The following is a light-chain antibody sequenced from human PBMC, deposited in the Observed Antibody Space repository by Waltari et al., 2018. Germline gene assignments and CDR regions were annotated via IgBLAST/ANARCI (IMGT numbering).Light chain of an antibody. Sequence: SYELTQAHSVSVSPGQTATIPCSGDTLEKKLTSWYQQKPGQPPVLVLYQDTKRPSGISERFSGSNSGDTATLTITGTQTTDEADYYCQAWDIKNVIFGGGTKLTVL. V-gene: IGLV3-1*01. CDR2: QDT. J-gene: IGLJ2*01. CDR1: TLEKKL. CDR3: QAWDIKNVI.